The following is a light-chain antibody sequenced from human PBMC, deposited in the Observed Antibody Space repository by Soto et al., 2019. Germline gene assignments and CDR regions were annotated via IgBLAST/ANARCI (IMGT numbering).Light chain of an antibody. Sequence: QLVLPQPPSVSGAPGQRVPISCTGSSSNIGAGYDVHWYQQLPGTAPKLLIYGNNNRPSGVPDRFSGSKSGTSASLAITGLQAEDEADYYCQSYDSSLSGWVFGGGTKLTVL. J-gene: IGLJ3*02. CDR1: SSNIGAGYD. CDR3: QSYDSSLSGWV. V-gene: IGLV1-40*01. CDR2: GNN.